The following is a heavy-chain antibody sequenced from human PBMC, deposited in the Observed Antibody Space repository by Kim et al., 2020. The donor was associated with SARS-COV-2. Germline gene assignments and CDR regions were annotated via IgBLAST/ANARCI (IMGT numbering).Heavy chain of an antibody. CDR2: IIPIFGTS. V-gene: IGHV1-69*13. D-gene: IGHD3-16*02. Sequence: SVKVSCKASGGTFSSYAISWVRQAPGQGLEWMGGIIPIFGTSNYAQKFQGRVTITADESTSTAYMELSSLRSEDTAVYYCASAVNDYVWGSYRPVYYYYGMDVWGQGTTVTVSS. CDR1: GGTFSSYA. CDR3: ASAVNDYVWGSYRPVYYYYGMDV. J-gene: IGHJ6*02.